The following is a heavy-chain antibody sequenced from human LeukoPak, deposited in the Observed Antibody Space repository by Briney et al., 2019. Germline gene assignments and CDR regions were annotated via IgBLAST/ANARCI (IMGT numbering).Heavy chain of an antibody. J-gene: IGHJ4*02. Sequence: PGGSLRLSCAGSGFIFTDVWMSWVRQAPGKGLEWVGRIKSKSGGGTIDYAAPVKGRITMSRDDSRKTLSLEMNNLKTEDTGVYYCTTDLDYWGQGTLVTVSS. CDR1: GFIFTDVW. CDR2: IKSKSGGGTI. CDR3: TTDLDY. V-gene: IGHV3-15*01.